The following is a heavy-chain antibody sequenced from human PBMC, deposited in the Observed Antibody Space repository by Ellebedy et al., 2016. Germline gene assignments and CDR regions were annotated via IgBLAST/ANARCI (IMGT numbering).Heavy chain of an antibody. V-gene: IGHV3-7*03. Sequence: GESLKISCAASGFTFSSYWMSWVRQAPGKGLEWVANIKQDGSEKYYVDSVKGRFTISRDNAKNSLYLQMNSLRAEDTAVYYCARATEDSSGYQDYWGQGTLVTVSS. D-gene: IGHD3-22*01. CDR3: ARATEDSSGYQDY. CDR1: GFTFSSYW. CDR2: IKQDGSEK. J-gene: IGHJ4*02.